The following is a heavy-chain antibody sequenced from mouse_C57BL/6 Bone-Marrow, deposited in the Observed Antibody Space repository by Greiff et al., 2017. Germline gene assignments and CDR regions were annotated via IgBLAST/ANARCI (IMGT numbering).Heavy chain of an antibody. CDR3: ARFTTVVATRAMDY. CDR1: GYTFTSYW. V-gene: IGHV1-62-3*01. D-gene: IGHD1-1*01. J-gene: IGHJ4*01. Sequence: QVQLQQPGAELVKPGASVKLSCKASGYTFTSYWMHWVKQRPGRGLEWIGRIDPNSGGTNYNEKFKSKATLTVDKSSSTAYMQLSSLTSEDSAVYYCARFTTVVATRAMDYWGQGTSVTVSS. CDR2: IDPNSGGT.